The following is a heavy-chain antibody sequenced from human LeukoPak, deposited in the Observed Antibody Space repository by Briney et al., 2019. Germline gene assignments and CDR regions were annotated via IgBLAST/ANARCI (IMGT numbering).Heavy chain of an antibody. CDR3: ARASYCGGDCSPGYFDY. CDR2: INPSGGST. V-gene: IGHV1-46*03. CDR1: GYTFTDYY. J-gene: IGHJ4*02. D-gene: IGHD2-21*01. Sequence: ASVKVSCKVSGYTFTDYYMHWVQQAPGQGLEWMGIINPSGGSTSYAQKFQGRVTMTRDTSTSTVYMELSSLRSEDTAVYYCARASYCGGDCSPGYFDYWGQGTLVTVSS.